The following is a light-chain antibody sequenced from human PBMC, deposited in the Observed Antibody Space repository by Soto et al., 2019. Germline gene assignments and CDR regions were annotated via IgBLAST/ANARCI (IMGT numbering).Light chain of an antibody. CDR3: ETWNGNTVV. CDR1: SGHSSYI. CDR2: VEGSGSY. J-gene: IGLJ2*01. Sequence: QAVVTQSSSASASLGSSVKLTCTLSSGHSSYIIAWHQQQPGKAPRYLMKVEGSGSYNRGSGAPDRFSGSSSGADRYLTISNLQSEDEADYYCETWNGNTVVFGGGTKLPS. V-gene: IGLV4-60*03.